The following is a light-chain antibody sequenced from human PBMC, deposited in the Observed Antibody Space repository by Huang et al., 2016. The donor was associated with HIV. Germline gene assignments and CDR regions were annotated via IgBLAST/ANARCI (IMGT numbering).Light chain of an antibody. CDR1: QNISSSY. CDR3: QQYGSSLFMYT. Sequence: EIVLTQSPGTLSLSPGERATLSCRASQNISSSYLAWYQQRPGRAPRLLIYGASSRATGIPDRFSGSGSGTDFTLTISRLEPEDFAVYYCQQYGSSLFMYTFGQGTKLEI. V-gene: IGKV3-20*01. J-gene: IGKJ2*01. CDR2: GAS.